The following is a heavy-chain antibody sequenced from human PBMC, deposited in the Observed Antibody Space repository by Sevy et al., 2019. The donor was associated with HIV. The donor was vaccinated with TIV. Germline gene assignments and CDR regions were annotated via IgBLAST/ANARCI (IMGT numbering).Heavy chain of an antibody. V-gene: IGHV4-39*02. Sequence: SETLSLTCTVSDASINTINYYWGWIRQPPGKGLEWIASIYYSGNTYHNPSLQSRVTISADTSKNHFSLKLNSVTAADTAVYYGAGDGLQRLPGAADFDYWGQGTLVTVSS. CDR1: DASINTINYY. D-gene: IGHD6-19*01. CDR2: IYYSGNT. CDR3: AGDGLQRLPGAADFDY. J-gene: IGHJ4*02.